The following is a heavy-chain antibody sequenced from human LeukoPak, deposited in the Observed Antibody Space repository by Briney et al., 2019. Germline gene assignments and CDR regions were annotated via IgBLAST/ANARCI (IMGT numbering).Heavy chain of an antibody. CDR1: GFTFTNAW. Sequence: GGSLRLSCTASGFTFTNAWMNWVRQAPGKGLEWVSYMSNSGRTIYYADSVKGRFTISRDNANNSLYLQMNSLRAEDTAVYYCARDVGSALFDYWGQGTLVTVSS. D-gene: IGHD6-19*01. J-gene: IGHJ4*02. V-gene: IGHV3-48*04. CDR3: ARDVGSALFDY. CDR2: MSNSGRTI.